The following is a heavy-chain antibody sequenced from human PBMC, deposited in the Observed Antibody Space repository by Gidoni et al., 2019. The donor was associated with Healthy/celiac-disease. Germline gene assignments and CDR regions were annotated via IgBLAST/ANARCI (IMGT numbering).Heavy chain of an antibody. CDR3: AYLSETTVTTSHGRLDAFDI. CDR2: MNPNSGNT. Sequence: QVQLVQSGAEVKKPGASVKVSCKASGYTFTSYDINWVRQATGQGLEWMGWMNPNSGNTGYAQKFQGRVTMTRNTSISTAYMELSSLRSEDTAVYYCAYLSETTVTTSHGRLDAFDIWGQGTMVTVSS. J-gene: IGHJ3*02. D-gene: IGHD4-17*01. CDR1: GYTFTSYD. V-gene: IGHV1-8*01.